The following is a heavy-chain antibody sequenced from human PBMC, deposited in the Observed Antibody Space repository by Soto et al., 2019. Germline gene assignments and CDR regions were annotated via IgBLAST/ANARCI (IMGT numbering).Heavy chain of an antibody. J-gene: IGHJ6*03. Sequence: HPGGSLRLSCAASGFTFSSYAMSWVRQAPGKGLEWVSGISGSGGRTYYADSVKGRFTISRDNSKNTLYLQMNSLRAEDTAVYYCAKSMGSYYYYMDVWGKGTTVTVSS. CDR1: GFTFSSYA. CDR3: AKSMGSYYYYMDV. CDR2: ISGSGGRT. V-gene: IGHV3-23*01. D-gene: IGHD2-8*01.